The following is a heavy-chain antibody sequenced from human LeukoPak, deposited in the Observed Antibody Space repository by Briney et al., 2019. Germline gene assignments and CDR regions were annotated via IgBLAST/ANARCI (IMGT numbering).Heavy chain of an antibody. J-gene: IGHJ6*02. CDR2: IIPSLDTT. V-gene: IGHV1-69*13. Sequence: SVKVSCKASEDTFSSYGISWVRQAPGQGLELMGGIIPSLDTTNYAQKFQGRVTITADESASIAHMELSSLRSDDTAVYYCARDWGFNYYYYGMDVWGQGTTVTVSS. D-gene: IGHD7-27*01. CDR3: ARDWGFNYYYYGMDV. CDR1: EDTFSSYG.